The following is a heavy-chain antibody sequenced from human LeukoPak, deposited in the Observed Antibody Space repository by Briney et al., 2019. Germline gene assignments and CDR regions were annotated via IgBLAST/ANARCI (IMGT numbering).Heavy chain of an antibody. D-gene: IGHD3-10*01. J-gene: IGHJ5*02. CDR1: GFTFSSYS. Sequence: GGSLRLSCAASGFTFSSYSMSWVRQAPGKGLEWVSGISGSGDRTDYGDAGEGRFTISRDNSKNTVYLQMDSPRAEDTAVYYCTNSRGHGSGNLWGQGTLVTVSS. CDR2: ISGSGDRT. V-gene: IGHV3-23*01. CDR3: TNSRGHGSGNL.